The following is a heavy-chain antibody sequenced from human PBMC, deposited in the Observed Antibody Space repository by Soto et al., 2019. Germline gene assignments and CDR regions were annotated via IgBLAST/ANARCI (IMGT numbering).Heavy chain of an antibody. J-gene: IGHJ6*02. D-gene: IGHD2-2*03. CDR2: ISGSGGST. Sequence: PGGSLRLSCAAPGFTFSSYAMSWVRQAPGKGLEWVSAISGSGGSTYYADSVKGRFTISRDNSKNTLYLQMNSLRAEDTAVYYCAKAIQRGYCSSTSCPTLYYYYGMDVWGQGTTVTVSS. CDR3: AKAIQRGYCSSTSCPTLYYYYGMDV. V-gene: IGHV3-23*01. CDR1: GFTFSSYA.